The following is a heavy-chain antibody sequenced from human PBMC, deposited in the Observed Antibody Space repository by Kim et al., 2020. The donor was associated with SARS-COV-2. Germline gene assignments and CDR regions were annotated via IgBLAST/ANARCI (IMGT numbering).Heavy chain of an antibody. Sequence: SVKVSCKTSGGTFSSYSITWVRQAPGQGLEWMGDIIPMFGTTSHAQKFQGRISITADESTNTAYMELRSLISEDTATYFCARGRDYYGSMSYGNRRENWFDPWGQGTLVTVS. CDR2: IIPMFGTT. CDR1: GGTFSSYS. J-gene: IGHJ5*02. V-gene: IGHV1-69*13. CDR3: ARGRDYYGSMSYGNRRENWFDP. D-gene: IGHD3-10*01.